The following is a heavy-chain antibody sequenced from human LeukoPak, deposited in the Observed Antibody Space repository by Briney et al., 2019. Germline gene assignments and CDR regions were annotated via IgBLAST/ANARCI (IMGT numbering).Heavy chain of an antibody. J-gene: IGHJ4*02. Sequence: GGSLRLSCVASGFTVSDYYVNWLRQAPGKGLEWVSYMSGSGSTIHYADSVKGRFTISRDNANNSLYLQMNSLRAEDTAMYYCARGSQWLVRDFDYWGQGTLVTVSS. D-gene: IGHD6-19*01. CDR1: GFTVSDYY. V-gene: IGHV3-11*01. CDR3: ARGSQWLVRDFDY. CDR2: MSGSGSTI.